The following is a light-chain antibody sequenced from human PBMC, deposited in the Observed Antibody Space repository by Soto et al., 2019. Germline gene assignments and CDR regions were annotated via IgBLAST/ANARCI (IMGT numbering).Light chain of an antibody. J-gene: IGKJ2*01. CDR1: QSVSSN. CDR2: DAS. V-gene: IGKV3-11*01. Sequence: EIVLTQSPATLSLSPGDRATLSCRASQSVSSNLAWYQQKPGQAPRLLISDASKRATGIPDRFSGSGSGTDFPLTIRRLEHEDFVDYYWQHRSRWPGYTFGEGTKLEIK. CDR3: QHRSRWPGYT.